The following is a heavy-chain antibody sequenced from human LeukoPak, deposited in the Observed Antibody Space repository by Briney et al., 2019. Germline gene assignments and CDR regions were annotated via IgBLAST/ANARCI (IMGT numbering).Heavy chain of an antibody. CDR1: GFTFSNYA. CDR2: ISYDGSNK. Sequence: GGSLRLSCAASGFTFSNYAMHWVRQAPGKGLEWVAVISYDGSNKYYADSVKGRFTISRDKSKNTLFLQMNSLRAEDTAIYYCARDGSQRASPFDYWGQGTLVTVSS. CDR3: ARDGSQRASPFDY. D-gene: IGHD1-1*01. J-gene: IGHJ4*02. V-gene: IGHV3-30*04.